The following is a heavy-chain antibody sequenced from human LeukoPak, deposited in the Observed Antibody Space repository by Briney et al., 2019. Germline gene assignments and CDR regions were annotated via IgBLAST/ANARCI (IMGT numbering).Heavy chain of an antibody. CDR2: ISSSSYI. CDR3: ATGETLYPSDY. J-gene: IGHJ4*02. V-gene: IGHV3-21*01. Sequence: GGSLRLSCAASGFTFSSYSMNWVRQAPGKGLEWVSSISSSSYIYYADSVKGRFTISRDNAKNSLYLQMNSLRAEATAVYYCATGETLYPSDYWGQGTLVTVSS. CDR1: GFTFSSYS. D-gene: IGHD3-3*01.